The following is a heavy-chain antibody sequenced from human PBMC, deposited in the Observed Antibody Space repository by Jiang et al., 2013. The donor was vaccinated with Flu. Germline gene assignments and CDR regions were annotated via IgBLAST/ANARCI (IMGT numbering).Heavy chain of an antibody. CDR3: VKDIHPDKYYYDSSGYDDAFDI. J-gene: IGHJ3*02. D-gene: IGHD3-22*01. CDR1: GFTFSSYA. Sequence: GGSLRLSCSASGFTFSSYAMHWVRQAPGKGLEYVSAISSNGGSTYYADSVKGRFTISRDNSKNTLYLQMSSLRAEDTAVYYCVKDIHPDKYYYDSSGYDDAFDIWGQGTMVTVSS. V-gene: IGHV3-64D*09. CDR2: ISSNGGST.